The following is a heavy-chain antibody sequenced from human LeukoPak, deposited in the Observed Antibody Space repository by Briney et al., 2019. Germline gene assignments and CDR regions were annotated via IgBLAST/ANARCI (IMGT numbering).Heavy chain of an antibody. D-gene: IGHD3-16*02. V-gene: IGHV3-11*04. CDR3: ARDEGMITFGGVISKFDY. CDR1: GFSVGSNY. J-gene: IGHJ4*02. Sequence: SGGSLRLSCAASGFSVGSNYMSWVRQAPGKGLEWVSGISWNSGSIGYADSVKGRFTISRDNAKNSLYLQMNSLRAEDTAVYYCARDEGMITFGGVISKFDYWGQGTLVTVSS. CDR2: ISWNSGSI.